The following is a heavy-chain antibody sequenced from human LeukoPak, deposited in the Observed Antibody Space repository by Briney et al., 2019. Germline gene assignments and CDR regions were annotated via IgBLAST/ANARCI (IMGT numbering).Heavy chain of an antibody. J-gene: IGHJ4*02. CDR1: GFTFSSYW. CDR2: IYPTDSDT. D-gene: IGHD6-6*01. V-gene: IGHV5-51*01. CDR3: ARSAAARRGLYFDY. Sequence: GESLKISCNGTGFTFSSYWIGWVCQMPGTGLEWMGIIYPTDSDTRYSPSFQGQVTISADNSITTAYLQWSSLKASDTAMYYCARSAAARRGLYFDYWGQGTLVTVSS.